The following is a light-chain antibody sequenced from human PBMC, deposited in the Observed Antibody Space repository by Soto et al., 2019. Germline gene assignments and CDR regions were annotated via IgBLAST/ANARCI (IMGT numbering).Light chain of an antibody. J-gene: IGKJ1*01. CDR2: DAS. V-gene: IGKV3-11*01. CDR3: QQRSSLPRT. Sequence: IVLTQSPATLSLSPGDRATLACRASQSVSTYLAWYQQKPGQAPRVVIYDASNRATGIPPRFSGSGSGTDFTLTISRLEPEDFAVYYCQQRSSLPRTFGQGTKVEIK. CDR1: QSVSTY.